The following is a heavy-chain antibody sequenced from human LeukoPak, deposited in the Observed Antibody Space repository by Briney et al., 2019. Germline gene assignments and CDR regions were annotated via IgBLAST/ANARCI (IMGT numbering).Heavy chain of an antibody. CDR3: AKGAKRVVGATTHWFDP. CDR2: ISYDGSNK. D-gene: IGHD1-26*01. Sequence: PGGSLRLSCAASGFIFSSYGMHWVRQAPGKGLEWVAVISYDGSNKKYADSVKGRFTISRDNSKNTLYLQMNSLRAEDTAVYYCAKGAKRVVGATTHWFDPWGQGTLVTVSS. V-gene: IGHV3-30*18. J-gene: IGHJ5*02. CDR1: GFIFSSYG.